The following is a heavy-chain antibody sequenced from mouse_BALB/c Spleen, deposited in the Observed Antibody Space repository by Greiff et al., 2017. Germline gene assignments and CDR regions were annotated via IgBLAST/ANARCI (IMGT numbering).Heavy chain of an antibody. D-gene: IGHD1-1*01. CDR3: ARPNGSSYHQFAY. J-gene: IGHJ3*01. Sequence: VQLKQSGAELVKPGASVKLSCTASGFNIKDTYMHWVKQRPEQGLEWIGRIDPANGNTKYDPKFQGKATITADTSSNTAYLQLSSLTSEDTAVYYCARPNGSSYHQFAYWGQGTLVTVSA. V-gene: IGHV14-3*02. CDR2: IDPANGNT. CDR1: GFNIKDTY.